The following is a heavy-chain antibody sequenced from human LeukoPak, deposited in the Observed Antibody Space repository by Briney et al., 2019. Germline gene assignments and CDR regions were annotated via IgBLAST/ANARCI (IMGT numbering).Heavy chain of an antibody. CDR3: ASLPPMVRGVDFDY. CDR1: GYTFTSYW. D-gene: IGHD3-10*01. J-gene: IGHJ4*02. V-gene: IGHV5-10-1*01. Sequence: ASVKVSCKASGYTFTSYWISWVRQMPGKGLEWMGRIDPSDSYTNYSPSFQGHVTISADKSISTAYLQWSSLKASDTAMYYCASLPPMVRGVDFDYWGQGTLVTVSS. CDR2: IDPSDSYT.